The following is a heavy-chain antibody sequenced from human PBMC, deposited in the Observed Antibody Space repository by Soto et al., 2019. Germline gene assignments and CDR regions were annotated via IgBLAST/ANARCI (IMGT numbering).Heavy chain of an antibody. J-gene: IGHJ4*02. CDR1: GYTFTSYG. Sequence: ASVKVSCKASGYTFTSYGISWVRQAPGQGLEWTGWISAYNGNTNYAQKLQGRVTMTTDTSTSTAYMELRSLRSDDTAVYYCGLGYCSGGSCYGDYWGQGTLVTVSS. D-gene: IGHD2-15*01. V-gene: IGHV1-18*01. CDR2: ISAYNGNT. CDR3: GLGYCSGGSCYGDY.